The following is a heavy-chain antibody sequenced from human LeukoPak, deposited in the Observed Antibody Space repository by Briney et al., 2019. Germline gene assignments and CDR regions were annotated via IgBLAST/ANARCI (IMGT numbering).Heavy chain of an antibody. CDR2: IRSKAYGGTP. D-gene: IGHD3-9*01. CDR1: GFTFGDYS. CDR3: TRDIEWHYDILTGRMDV. J-gene: IGHJ6*02. Sequence: GGSLRLSCTASGFTFGDYSMSWVRQAPGKGLEWVGFIRSKAYGGTPEYAASVKGRFTISRDDSNTIAYLQMNSLKTEDTAVYYCTRDIEWHYDILTGRMDVWGQGTTVTVSS. V-gene: IGHV3-49*04.